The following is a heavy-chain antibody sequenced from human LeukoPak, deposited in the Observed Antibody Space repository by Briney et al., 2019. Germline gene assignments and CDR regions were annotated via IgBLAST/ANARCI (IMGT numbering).Heavy chain of an antibody. CDR3: ARHSLDNYGSYY. D-gene: IGHD5-24*01. Sequence: SETLSLTCTVSGGSISSSTYSWTWIRQPPGKGLEWIGSIHYDGNTYYKPSLKSRVTISVDTSKIQFSLRLSSATAADMATYYCARHSLDNYGSYYWGQGTLVTVSS. CDR1: GGSISSSTYS. V-gene: IGHV4-39*01. CDR2: IHYDGNT. J-gene: IGHJ4*02.